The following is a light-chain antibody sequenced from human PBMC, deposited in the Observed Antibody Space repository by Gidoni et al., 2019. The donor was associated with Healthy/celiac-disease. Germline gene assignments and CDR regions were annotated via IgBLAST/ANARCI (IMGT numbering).Light chain of an antibody. V-gene: IGLV1-40*01. CDR2: GNS. CDR3: QSYDSSLSGWV. CDR1: SSNIGAGFD. Sequence: QSVLTQPPSVSVAPGQRVTISCTGSSSNIGAGFDLHWYQQLPGTAPKLLIYGNSNRPSGVPDRFSGSKSDTSASLAITGLQAEDEADYYCQSYDSSLSGWVFGGGTKLTVL. J-gene: IGLJ3*02.